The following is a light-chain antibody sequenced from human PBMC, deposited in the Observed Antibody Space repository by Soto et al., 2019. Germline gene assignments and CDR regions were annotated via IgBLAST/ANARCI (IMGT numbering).Light chain of an antibody. CDR1: QGISSY. J-gene: IGKJ3*01. CDR3: QQLNSYPPT. CDR2: AAS. V-gene: IGKV1-9*01. Sequence: DIQLTQSPSFLSASVGDRVTITCRASQGISSYLVWYQQKPGKAPKLLIYAASTLQSGVPSRFSGSGSGTEFTLTISSLQPEDFATYYCQQLNSYPPTFGPGTKVDIK.